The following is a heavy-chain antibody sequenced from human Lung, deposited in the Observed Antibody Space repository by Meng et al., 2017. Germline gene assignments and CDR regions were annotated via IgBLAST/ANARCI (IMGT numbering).Heavy chain of an antibody. D-gene: IGHD3-10*01. CDR2: INHGGST. Sequence: QAQPQMRGAGLLRPAENLAPPSSVYGGSSGGSFWSWILQSPAQGLEWIGKINHGGSTNYNPSLESRVTLSVDTPKNQFSLRLTYMTVADTTVYYCARERHLTIIRGVIDFWGQGALVTVSS. V-gene: IGHV4-34*01. J-gene: IGHJ4*02. CDR3: ARERHLTIIRGVIDF. CDR1: GGSSGGSF.